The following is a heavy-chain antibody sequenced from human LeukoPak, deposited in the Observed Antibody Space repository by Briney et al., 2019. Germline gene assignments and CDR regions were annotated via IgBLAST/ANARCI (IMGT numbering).Heavy chain of an antibody. D-gene: IGHD4-17*01. Sequence: ASVKVSCKTSGYTFIGYYMHWVRQAPGQGLEWMGWINPHSGGTNYAQKFQGRVTMTRDTSISTAFMELSRLTSDDTAVYYCARGLLAGDYVNWYFDLWGRGTLVTVSS. V-gene: IGHV1-2*02. CDR3: ARGLLAGDYVNWYFDL. CDR2: INPHSGGT. CDR1: GYTFIGYY. J-gene: IGHJ2*01.